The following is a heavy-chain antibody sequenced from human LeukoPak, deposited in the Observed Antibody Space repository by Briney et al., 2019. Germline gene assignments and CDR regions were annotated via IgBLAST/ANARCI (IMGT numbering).Heavy chain of an antibody. CDR3: ARQQVAYYYYYGMDV. CDR2: IYPGDSDT. Sequence: GESLKISCKGSGYSFTTYWIAWVRQMPGKGLEWMRIIYPGDSDTRYSPSFQGQVTISADKSISTAFLQWSSLKASDTAMYYCARQQVAYYYYYGMDVWGKGTTVTVSS. V-gene: IGHV5-51*01. J-gene: IGHJ6*04. CDR1: GYSFTTYW. D-gene: IGHD2-15*01.